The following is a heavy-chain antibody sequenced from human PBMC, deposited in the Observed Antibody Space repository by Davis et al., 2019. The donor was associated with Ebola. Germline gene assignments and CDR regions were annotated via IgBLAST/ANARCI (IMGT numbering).Heavy chain of an antibody. Sequence: ASVKVSCKASGYTFTSYGITWVRQAPGQGLEWMGWINPHNGNTNYAQNVQGRVTMTTDTSTSTAYMEVGSLRSDDTAVYYCGRAQFPTTSDHWGQGTLVTVSS. CDR2: INPHNGNT. CDR3: GRAQFPTTSDH. CDR1: GYTFTSYG. V-gene: IGHV1-18*04. D-gene: IGHD1-1*01. J-gene: IGHJ4*02.